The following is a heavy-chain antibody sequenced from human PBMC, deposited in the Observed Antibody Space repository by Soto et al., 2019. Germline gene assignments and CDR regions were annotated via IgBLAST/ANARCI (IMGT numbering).Heavy chain of an antibody. V-gene: IGHV3-23*01. CDR3: AKPLEDFWSGYLTPENYFDY. CDR2: ITGSGGNT. J-gene: IGHJ4*02. Sequence: SRTLACAVSGFSFSRFSMSWVRHPPGKGLEWVSTITGSGGNTYHADSVKGRFTISRDNAKNTLYLQMNSLRAEDTAVYYCAKPLEDFWSGYLTPENYFDYWCQGTLVTVSS. CDR1: GFSFSRFS. D-gene: IGHD3-3*01.